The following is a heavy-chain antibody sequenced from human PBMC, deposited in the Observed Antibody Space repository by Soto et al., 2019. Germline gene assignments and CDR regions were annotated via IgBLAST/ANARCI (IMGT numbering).Heavy chain of an antibody. CDR3: AREGRKSSASKYYEGMDG. Sequence: PSETLSLTCTVSGGSISSCDYYWSWIRQPPGKGLEWIGYIYYSGSTYYNPSLKSRVTISVDTSKNQFSLKLSSVTAADTAVYYCAREGRKSSASKYYEGMDGWGQGSKVT. J-gene: IGHJ6*02. D-gene: IGHD6-6*01. CDR1: GGSISSCDYY. V-gene: IGHV4-30-4*01. CDR2: IYYSGST.